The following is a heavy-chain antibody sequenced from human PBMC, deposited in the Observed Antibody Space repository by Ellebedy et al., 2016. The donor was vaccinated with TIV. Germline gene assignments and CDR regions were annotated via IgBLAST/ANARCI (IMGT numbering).Heavy chain of an antibody. D-gene: IGHD6-19*01. CDR3: VRGWYSSGHCDVFAM. Sequence: GEFLKISXVGFGFTFSDSVTHWVRQDPGKGLDWVAGISVDGRAVHYPDSVKGRFTISRDNAQNTVYLQMNSLRLEDTAVYYCVRGWYSSGHCDVFAMWGQGTIVTVSS. J-gene: IGHJ3*02. V-gene: IGHV3-30*03. CDR2: ISVDGRAV. CDR1: GFTFSDSV.